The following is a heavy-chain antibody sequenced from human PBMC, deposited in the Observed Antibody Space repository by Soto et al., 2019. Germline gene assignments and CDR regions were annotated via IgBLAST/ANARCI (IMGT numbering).Heavy chain of an antibody. J-gene: IGHJ4*02. V-gene: IGHV1-3*05. CDR3: ARAWVVVTAPDY. CDR1: GYTFTSYA. D-gene: IGHD2-21*02. Sequence: QVQLVQSGAEEKKPGASVKVSCKASGYTFTSYAMHWVRQAPGQRREWMGWINAGNGNTKYSQKFQGRVTITRDTPASTAYMELSSLRSEDTAVYYCARAWVVVTAPDYWGQGTLVTVSS. CDR2: INAGNGNT.